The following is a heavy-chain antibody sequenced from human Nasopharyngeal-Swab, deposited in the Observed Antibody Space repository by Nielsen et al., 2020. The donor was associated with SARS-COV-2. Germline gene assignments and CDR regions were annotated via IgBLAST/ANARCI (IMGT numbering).Heavy chain of an antibody. CDR1: GYSFANYW. D-gene: IGHD5-24*01. CDR3: ARRAARDGYNYEVDP. CDR2: IYPGNSDT. Sequence: GGSLRLSCTGLGYSFANYWIGWVRQLPGKGLEWMGSIYPGNSDTRYSPAFHGRVTISADRSINTAYLQWTSLRASDTAVYYCARRAARDGYNYEVDPWGQGTLVTVSS. J-gene: IGHJ5*02. V-gene: IGHV5-51*01.